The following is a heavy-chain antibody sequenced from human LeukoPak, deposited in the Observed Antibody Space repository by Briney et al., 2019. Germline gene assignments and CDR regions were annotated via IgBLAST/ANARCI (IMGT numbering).Heavy chain of an antibody. CDR1: GYTFTSYY. J-gene: IGHJ4*02. CDR3: ARDWPGYSYGNPLIDY. D-gene: IGHD5-18*01. Sequence: GASVKVSCKASGYTFTSYYMHWVRQAPGQGLEWMGIINPSGGSTSYAQKFQGRVTMTRDMSTSTVYMELSSLRSEDTAVYYCARDWPGYSYGNPLIDYWGQGTLVTVSS. V-gene: IGHV1-46*01. CDR2: INPSGGST.